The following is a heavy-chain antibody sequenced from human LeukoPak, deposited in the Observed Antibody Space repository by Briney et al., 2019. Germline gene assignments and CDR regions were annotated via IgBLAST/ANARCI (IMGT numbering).Heavy chain of an antibody. CDR2: INAGNGNT. V-gene: IGHV1-3*01. D-gene: IGHD3-10*01. Sequence: GASVKVSCKASGYTFTSYAMHWVRQAPGQRLEWMGWINAGNGNTKYSQKFQGRVTITRDTSASTAYMELSSLRSEDTAVYYCARFPHYYGSGRPTDAFDIWGQGTMVTVSS. CDR1: GYTFTSYA. J-gene: IGHJ3*02. CDR3: ARFPHYYGSGRPTDAFDI.